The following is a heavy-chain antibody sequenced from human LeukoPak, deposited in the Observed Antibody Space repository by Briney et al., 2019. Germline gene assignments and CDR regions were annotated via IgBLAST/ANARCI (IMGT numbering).Heavy chain of an antibody. Sequence: GGSLRLSCAASGFTFSSYAMHWVRQAPGKGLEWVAVISYDGSNKYYADSVKGRFTISRDNSKNTLYLQMNSLRAEDTAVYYCAREGRECFTSLVDYWGQGTLVTVSS. CDR2: ISYDGSNK. D-gene: IGHD3-10*01. V-gene: IGHV3-30*04. CDR3: AREGRECFTSLVDY. CDR1: GFTFSSYA. J-gene: IGHJ4*02.